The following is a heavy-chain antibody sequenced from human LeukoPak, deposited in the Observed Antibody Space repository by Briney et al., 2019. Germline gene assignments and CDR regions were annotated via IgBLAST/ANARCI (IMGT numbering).Heavy chain of an antibody. V-gene: IGHV4-34*01. CDR3: ARGWSMVSGATIEYFDY. CDR1: GGSFSGYY. D-gene: IGHD1-26*01. CDR2: INHSGST. J-gene: IGHJ4*02. Sequence: SETLSPTCAVYGGSFSGYYWSWIRQPPGKGLEWIGEINHSGSTNYNPSLKSRVTISVDTSKNQFSLKLSSVTAADTAVYYCARGWSMVSGATIEYFDYWGQGTLVTVSS.